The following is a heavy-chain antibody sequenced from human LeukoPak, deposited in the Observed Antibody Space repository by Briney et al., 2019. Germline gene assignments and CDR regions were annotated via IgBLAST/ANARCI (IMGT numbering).Heavy chain of an antibody. CDR3: ARGSSSGWSQNYYYYYGMDV. Sequence: ASVKVSCKASGYTFTSYAMNWVRQAPGQGLEWMGWINTNTGNPTYAQGFTGRFVFPLDTSVSTAYLQISSLKAEDTAVYYCARGSSSGWSQNYYYYYGMDVWGQGTTVTVSS. V-gene: IGHV7-4-1*02. CDR2: INTNTGNP. D-gene: IGHD6-19*01. CDR1: GYTFTSYA. J-gene: IGHJ6*02.